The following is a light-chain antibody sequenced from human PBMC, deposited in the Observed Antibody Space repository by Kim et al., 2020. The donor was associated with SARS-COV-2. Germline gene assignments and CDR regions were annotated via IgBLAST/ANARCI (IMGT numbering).Light chain of an antibody. CDR1: SGSIASTN. V-gene: IGLV6-57*01. J-gene: IGLJ3*02. CDR2: ENN. Sequence: NFMPTQPHSVSESPGKTVTISCTRSSGSIASTNVQWYQQRPGTSPTAVIFENNQRPSGVPDRLSGSIDGSSNSASLTISGLKTEDEADYYCQSFDSNIQVFGGGTKLTVL. CDR3: QSFDSNIQV.